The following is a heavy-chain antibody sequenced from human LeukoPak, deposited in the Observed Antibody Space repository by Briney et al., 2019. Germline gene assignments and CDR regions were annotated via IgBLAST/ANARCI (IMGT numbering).Heavy chain of an antibody. V-gene: IGHV1-2*06. CDR2: INPNSGGT. Sequence: ASVKVSCKASGYTFTGYYMHWVRQAPGQGLEWKGRINPNSGGTNYAQKFQGRVTMTRDTSISTAYMELSRLRSDDTAVYYCARDSGSYSFDYWGQGTLVTVSS. D-gene: IGHD1-26*01. J-gene: IGHJ4*02. CDR1: GYTFTGYY. CDR3: ARDSGSYSFDY.